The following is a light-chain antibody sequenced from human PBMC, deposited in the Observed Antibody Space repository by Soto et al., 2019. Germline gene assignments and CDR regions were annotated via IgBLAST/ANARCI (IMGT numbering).Light chain of an antibody. V-gene: IGLV2-14*01. CDR1: NSDVGGYNY. CDR2: DVS. J-gene: IGLJ1*01. CDR3: SSYTSSSTLV. Sequence: QSALTQPASVSGSPGQSITISCTGTNSDVGGYNYVSWYQQHPGKAPKLMIYDVSNRPSRVPNRFSGSKSGNTASLTISGLQAEDEADYYCSSYTSSSTLVFGTGTKVTVL.